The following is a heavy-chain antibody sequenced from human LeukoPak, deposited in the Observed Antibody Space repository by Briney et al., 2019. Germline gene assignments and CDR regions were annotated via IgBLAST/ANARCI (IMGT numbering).Heavy chain of an antibody. V-gene: IGHV4-34*01. J-gene: IGHJ6*03. CDR1: GGSFSGYY. D-gene: IGHD5-12*01. Sequence: SETLSLTCAVYGGSFSGYYWSWIRQPPGKGLEWIGEINHSGGTNYNPSLKSRVTISVDTSKNQFSLKLSSVTAADTAVYYCARDGATLRYYYYMDVWGKGTTVTVSS. CDR3: ARDGATLRYYYYMDV. CDR2: INHSGGT.